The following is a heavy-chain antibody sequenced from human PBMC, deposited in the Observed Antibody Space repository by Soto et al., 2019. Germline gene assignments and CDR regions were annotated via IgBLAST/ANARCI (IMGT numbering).Heavy chain of an antibody. Sequence: QVQLVQSGAEVKKPGSSVKVSCKDSGGTFSSYTISWVRQAPGQGLEWMGRIIPILGIANYAQKFQGRVTITADKSTSTAYMELSSLRSEDTAVYYCARDPQNSSSRRGNYWGQGTLVTVSS. CDR1: GGTFSSYT. D-gene: IGHD6-13*01. CDR3: ARDPQNSSSRRGNY. CDR2: IIPILGIA. J-gene: IGHJ4*02. V-gene: IGHV1-69*08.